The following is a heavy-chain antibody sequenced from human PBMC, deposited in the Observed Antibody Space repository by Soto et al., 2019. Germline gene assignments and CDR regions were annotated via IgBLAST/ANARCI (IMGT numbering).Heavy chain of an antibody. D-gene: IGHD3-9*01. CDR3: AAGGNILTGYYTSYYYGMDV. CDR1: GFTFTSSA. Sequence: SVKVSCKASGFTFTSSAVQWVRQARGQRLERIGWIVVGSGNTNYAQKFQERVTITRDMSTSTAYMELSSLRSEDTAVYYCAAGGNILTGYYTSYYYGMDVWGQGTTVTVSS. V-gene: IGHV1-58*01. CDR2: IVVGSGNT. J-gene: IGHJ6*02.